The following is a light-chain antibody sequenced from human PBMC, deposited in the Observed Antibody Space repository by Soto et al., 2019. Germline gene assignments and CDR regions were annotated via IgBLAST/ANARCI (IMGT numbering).Light chain of an antibody. Sequence: EIVLAQYPGSLSFSLGGRAPLSCWASESVGDYLAWYQQKPGQAPSLLIYGATKRTSGPPDRFSGTGSETAFTLAIRRLEPGDVAVYYCQQRSNWWTFGQGTKVDI. CDR3: QQRSNWWT. CDR2: GAT. V-gene: IGKV3-11*01. CDR1: ESVGDY. J-gene: IGKJ1*01.